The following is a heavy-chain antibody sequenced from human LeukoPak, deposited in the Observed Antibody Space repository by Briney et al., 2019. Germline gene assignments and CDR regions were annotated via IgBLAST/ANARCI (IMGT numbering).Heavy chain of an antibody. V-gene: IGHV4-39*07. CDR2: IYYSGNT. D-gene: IGHD6-19*01. CDR1: GGSISTSAYY. J-gene: IGHJ6*02. Sequence: SETLSLTCIVSGGSISTSAYYWGWIRQPPGEGLQWIGSIYYSGNTYYNSSLKSRVTISVDTSTSQFSLRLSSVTAADTAVYYCARDAGYSSGWYESEYYYGMDVWGQGTTVTVSS. CDR3: ARDAGYSSGWYESEYYYGMDV.